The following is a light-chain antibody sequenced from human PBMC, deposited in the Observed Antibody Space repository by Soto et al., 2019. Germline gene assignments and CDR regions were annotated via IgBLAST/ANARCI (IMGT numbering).Light chain of an antibody. Sequence: TQLTQSPSSLSASVVDRVTFTCRASQTISTYLNWYQQKTGKPPELLISAATFLESGVPSRVSGSGSGTDFTRTIRSLQPVEFCTYDCQQSYRPPPTFGEGTKMEI. J-gene: IGKJ2*01. V-gene: IGKV1-39*01. CDR2: AAT. CDR3: QQSYRPPPT. CDR1: QTISTY.